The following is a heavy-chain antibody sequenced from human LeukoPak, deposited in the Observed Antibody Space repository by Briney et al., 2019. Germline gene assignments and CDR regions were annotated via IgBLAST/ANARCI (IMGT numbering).Heavy chain of an antibody. J-gene: IGHJ3*02. CDR2: ISTGGTT. CDR1: GFTVNSNY. Sequence: GGSLRLSCAASGFTVNSNYMSWVRQAPGKGLGWVSVISTGGTTYYADSVKGRFTISRDNSKSTLYLQMNSLRAEDTALYYCARGGDIVGDIRSAFDIWGPGTLVTVSS. CDR3: ARGGDIVGDIRSAFDI. V-gene: IGHV3-53*01. D-gene: IGHD1-26*01.